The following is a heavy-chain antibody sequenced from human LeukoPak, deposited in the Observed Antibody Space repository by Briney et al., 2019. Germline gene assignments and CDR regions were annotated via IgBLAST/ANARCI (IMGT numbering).Heavy chain of an antibody. D-gene: IGHD6-13*01. J-gene: IGHJ6*03. CDR3: ARDARIAADYQPVGEDYMDV. CDR1: GYTFTSYD. CDR2: MNPNSGNT. V-gene: IGHV1-8*01. Sequence: GASVKVSCKASGYTFTSYDINWVRQATGQGLEWMGWMNPNSGNTGYPQKFQGRVTMTRNTSKSTAYMELSSLRSEDTAVYNCARDARIAADYQPVGEDYMDVWGKGTTVTVSS.